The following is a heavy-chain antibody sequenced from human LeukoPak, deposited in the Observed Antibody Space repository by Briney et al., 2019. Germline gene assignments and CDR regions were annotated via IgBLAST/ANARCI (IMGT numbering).Heavy chain of an antibody. CDR2: ISATGGTI. Sequence: PGGSLRLSCAASGFTFSSNGMNWVRQPPGKGLEWVSYISATGGTIYYADSVKRRFTFSRDNSKNSLYLQVNSLRAEDTALYYCAKDLSLGLDYYYYGMDVWGQGTTVTVSS. D-gene: IGHD3-10*01. CDR3: AKDLSLGLDYYYYGMDV. CDR1: GFTFSSNG. V-gene: IGHV3-48*04. J-gene: IGHJ6*02.